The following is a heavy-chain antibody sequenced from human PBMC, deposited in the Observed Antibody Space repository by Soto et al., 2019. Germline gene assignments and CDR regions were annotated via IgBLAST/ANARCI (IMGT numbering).Heavy chain of an antibody. CDR1: GGTFSSYA. CDR2: IIPIFGTA. Sequence: SVKVSCKASGGTFSSYAISWVRQAPGQGLEWMGGIIPIFGTANYAQKFQGRVTITADESTSIAYMELSSLRSEDTAVYYCARASRDHYDSSGPPADNWFDPWGQGTLVTVSS. CDR3: ARASRDHYDSSGPPADNWFDP. V-gene: IGHV1-69*13. D-gene: IGHD3-22*01. J-gene: IGHJ5*02.